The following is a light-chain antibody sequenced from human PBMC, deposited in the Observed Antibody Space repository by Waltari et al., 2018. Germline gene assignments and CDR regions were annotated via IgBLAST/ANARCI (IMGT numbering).Light chain of an antibody. CDR2: VNSDGSH. J-gene: IGLJ3*02. CDR3: QTWGTGIWV. Sequence: QLVLTQSPSASASLGASVSLSYTLSSGHSYYDIAWHQQQPQKGPRDWMKVNSDGSHTKGNGMPDRVSGSSSGAPRYLTISRLQSEVAADYYCQTWGTGIWVFGGGTKLTVL. V-gene: IGLV4-69*01. CDR1: SGHSYYD.